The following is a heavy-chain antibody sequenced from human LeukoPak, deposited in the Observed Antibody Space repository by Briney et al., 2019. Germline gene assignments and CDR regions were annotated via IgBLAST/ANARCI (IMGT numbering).Heavy chain of an antibody. Sequence: PGGSLRLSCAASGFTFSGSAMHWVRQASGKGLEWVGRIRSKANSYATAYAASVKGRFTIPRDDSKNTAYLQMNSLKTEDTAVYYCTVPTVTTYYYYYMDVWGKGTTVTVSS. CDR1: GFTFSGSA. J-gene: IGHJ6*03. CDR2: IRSKANSYAT. CDR3: TVPTVTTYYYYYMDV. V-gene: IGHV3-73*01. D-gene: IGHD4-11*01.